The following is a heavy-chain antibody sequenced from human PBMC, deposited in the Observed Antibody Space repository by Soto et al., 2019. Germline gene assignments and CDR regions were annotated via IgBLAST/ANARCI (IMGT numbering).Heavy chain of an antibody. J-gene: IGHJ4*02. V-gene: IGHV3-74*01. Sequence: PGGSLRLSCAASGFTFSSYWMHWVRQAPGKGLVWVSRINSDGSSTSYADSVKGRFTISRDNTKNTLYLQMNSLRAEDTAVYYCARIAAADPIDYWGQGTLVTVSS. CDR1: GFTFSSYW. CDR2: INSDGSST. D-gene: IGHD6-13*01. CDR3: ARIAAADPIDY.